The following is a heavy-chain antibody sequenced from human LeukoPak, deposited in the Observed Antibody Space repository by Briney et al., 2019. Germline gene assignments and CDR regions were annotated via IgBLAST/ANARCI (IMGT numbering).Heavy chain of an antibody. CDR1: GFTFSSYW. D-gene: IGHD1-26*01. Sequence: PGGSLRLSCAASGFTFSSYWMSWVRQAPGKGLEWVANIKQEGSEKYYVDSVKGRFTISRDNAKNSLYLQMNSLRAEDTTVYYCARDASGSSFDYWGQGTLVTVSS. CDR2: IKQEGSEK. V-gene: IGHV3-7*01. J-gene: IGHJ4*02. CDR3: ARDASGSSFDY.